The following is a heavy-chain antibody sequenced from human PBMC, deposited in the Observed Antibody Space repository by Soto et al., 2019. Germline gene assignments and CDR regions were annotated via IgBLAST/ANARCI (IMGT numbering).Heavy chain of an antibody. D-gene: IGHD6-19*01. J-gene: IGHJ4*02. Sequence: QVQLVESGGGVVQPGRSLRLSCAASGFTFSTYGMHWVRQAPGKGLEWVAVISYDGSNKYYEDSVKGRFTISRDNSKNTLYLQMNSLRAEDTAVYYCAKERGSGWYYFDYWGQGTLVTVSS. CDR2: ISYDGSNK. CDR1: GFTFSTYG. CDR3: AKERGSGWYYFDY. V-gene: IGHV3-30*18.